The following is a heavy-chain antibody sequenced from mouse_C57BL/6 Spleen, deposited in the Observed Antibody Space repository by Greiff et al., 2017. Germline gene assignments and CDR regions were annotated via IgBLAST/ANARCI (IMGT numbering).Heavy chain of an antibody. D-gene: IGHD1-1*01. V-gene: IGHV1-72*01. CDR3: ARSEIYYYGSSYVNAMDY. CDR2: IDPNSGGT. Sequence: VQLQQPGAELVKPGASVKLSCKASGYTFTSYWMHWVKQRPGRGLEWIGRIDPNSGGTKYNEKFKSKATLTVDKPSSTAYMQLSSLTSEDSAVYYCARSEIYYYGSSYVNAMDYWGQGTSVTVSS. CDR1: GYTFTSYW. J-gene: IGHJ4*01.